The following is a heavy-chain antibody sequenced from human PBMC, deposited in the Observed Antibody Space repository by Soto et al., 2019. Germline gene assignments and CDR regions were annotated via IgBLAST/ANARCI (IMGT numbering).Heavy chain of an antibody. D-gene: IGHD6-19*01. Sequence: QVQLVQSGAEVKKPGASVKVSCKASGYTFTSYGISWVRQAPGQGLQWMGWISVYNGNTNYAQKLQGRVTMTTDTSTSTAYMELRSLRSDDTAVYYSARDWDSSGPYDAFDIWGQGTMVTVSS. J-gene: IGHJ3*02. CDR1: GYTFTSYG. CDR2: ISVYNGNT. CDR3: ARDWDSSGPYDAFDI. V-gene: IGHV1-18*01.